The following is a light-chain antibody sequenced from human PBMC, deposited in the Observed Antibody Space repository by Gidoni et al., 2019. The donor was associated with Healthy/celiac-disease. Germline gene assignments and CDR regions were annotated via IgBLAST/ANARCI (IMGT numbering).Light chain of an antibody. V-gene: IGKV1-39*01. CDR1: QSISSY. Sequence: DIQMTQSPSSLSASVGDRVTITCRASQSISSYLTWYQQKPGNAPKLLIYAASSLQSGVPSRFSGSGSGTDFTLTISSLQPEDFATYYCQQSYSTPSTFGQGTKVEIK. CDR3: QQSYSTPST. J-gene: IGKJ1*01. CDR2: AAS.